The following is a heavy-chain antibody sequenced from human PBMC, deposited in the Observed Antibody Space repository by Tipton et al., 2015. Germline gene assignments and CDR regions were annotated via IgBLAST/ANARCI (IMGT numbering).Heavy chain of an antibody. V-gene: IGHV4-59*04. CDR3: ACQDYDSLTRDYQTVDY. D-gene: IGHD3-9*01. CDR2: ISHSGNT. CDR1: GDSIHKYY. Sequence: LSLTCTVSGDSIHKYYLTWIRQPPGKGLEWIGSISHSGNTYYNPSLKSRVTMSRDTSKNQFSLKLTSVTAADTAVYYCACQDYDSLTRDYQTVDYWGQGTLVTVSS. J-gene: IGHJ4*02.